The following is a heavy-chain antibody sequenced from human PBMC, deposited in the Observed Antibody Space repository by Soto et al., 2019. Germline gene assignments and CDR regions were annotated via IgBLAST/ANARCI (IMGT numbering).Heavy chain of an antibody. Sequence: GGSLRLSCVVSGFTFSSYAMSWVRQAPGKGLEWVSGMSGSGDRTYYADSVKGRFTISRDNSKNTLYLQMNSLRAEDTAVYYCAKQLLGFFDYWGQGTLVTVSS. V-gene: IGHV3-23*01. J-gene: IGHJ4*02. D-gene: IGHD3-16*01. CDR1: GFTFSSYA. CDR2: MSGSGDRT. CDR3: AKQLLGFFDY.